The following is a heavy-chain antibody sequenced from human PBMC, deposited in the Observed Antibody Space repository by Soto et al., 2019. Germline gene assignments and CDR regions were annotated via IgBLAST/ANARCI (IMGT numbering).Heavy chain of an antibody. CDR3: ARDWGYCSGGSCYFFGSLDP. CDR1: GFTFSSYW. V-gene: IGHV3-74*01. D-gene: IGHD2-15*01. Sequence: PGGSLRLSCAASGFTFSSYWMHWVRQAPGKGLVWVSRINSDGSSTSYADSVKGRFTISRDNAKNTLYLQMNSLRAEDTAVYYCARDWGYCSGGSCYFFGSLDPWGQGTLVTVSS. J-gene: IGHJ5*02. CDR2: INSDGSST.